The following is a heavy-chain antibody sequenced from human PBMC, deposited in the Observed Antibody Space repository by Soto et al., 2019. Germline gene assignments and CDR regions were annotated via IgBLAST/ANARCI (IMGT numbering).Heavy chain of an antibody. Sequence: ASVKVSCKASGYTFTSYAMHWVRQAPGQRLEWMGWINAGNGNTKYSQKFQDRVTITRDTSASTAYMELSSLRSEDTAVYYCARDYDFWSGYYYFDYWGQGTLVTVSS. CDR3: ARDYDFWSGYYYFDY. J-gene: IGHJ4*02. CDR1: GYTFTSYA. CDR2: INAGNGNT. D-gene: IGHD3-3*01. V-gene: IGHV1-3*01.